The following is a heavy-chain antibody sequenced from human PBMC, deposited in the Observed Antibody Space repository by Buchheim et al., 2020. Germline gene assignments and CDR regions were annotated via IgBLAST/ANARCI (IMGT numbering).Heavy chain of an antibody. D-gene: IGHD4-17*01. J-gene: IGHJ4*02. Sequence: QVRLEESGGGLVKPGGSLRLSCAASGFTTFPFRDYYMVWMRQSPGKGLEWVSYITSSHYTDYADSVRGRFTISRDNAKSSVYLQMDSLRAEDTAVYYCVRDAYGLDYWGQGTL. V-gene: IGHV3-11*05. CDR1: GFTTFPFRDYY. CDR2: ITSSHYT. CDR3: VRDAYGLDY.